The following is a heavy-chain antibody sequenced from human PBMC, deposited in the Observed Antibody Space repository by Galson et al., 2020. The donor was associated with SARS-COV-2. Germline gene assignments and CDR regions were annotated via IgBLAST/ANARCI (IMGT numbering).Heavy chain of an antibody. Sequence: SQTLSLTCTVSGGSIYTSNYYWGWIRQPPGKGLEWIGDIYYSANTYYNPSLKSRVTLSVDTSKNQFSLRLSSVTAADTAVYYCARRTTVSVAGTRSYYFDYWGQGTLVTVSS. D-gene: IGHD6-19*01. CDR2: IYYSANT. J-gene: IGHJ4*02. V-gene: IGHV4-39*01. CDR3: ARRTTVSVAGTRSYYFDY. CDR1: GGSIYTSNYY.